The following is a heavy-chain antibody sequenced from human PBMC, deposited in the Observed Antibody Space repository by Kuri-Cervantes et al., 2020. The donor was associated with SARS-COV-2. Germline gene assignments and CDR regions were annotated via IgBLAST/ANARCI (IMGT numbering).Heavy chain of an antibody. CDR3: ARVRDIVLMVYAIRGWFDP. CDR1: GYSISSGYY. D-gene: IGHD2-8*01. CDR2: IYHSVST. V-gene: IGHV4-38-2*01. Sequence: GSLRLSCAVSGYSISSGYYWGWIRQPPGKGLEWIGSIYHSVSTYYNPSLKSRVTISVDKSKNQFSLKLSSVTAADTAVYYCARVRDIVLMVYAIRGWFDPWGQGTLVTVSS. J-gene: IGHJ5*02.